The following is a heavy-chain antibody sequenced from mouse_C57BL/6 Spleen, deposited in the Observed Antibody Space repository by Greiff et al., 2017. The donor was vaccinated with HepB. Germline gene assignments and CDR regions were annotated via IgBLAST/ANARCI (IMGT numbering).Heavy chain of an antibody. D-gene: IGHD2-5*01. CDR1: GYSITSGYD. CDR3: ARDTSSNGWYFDV. V-gene: IGHV3-1*01. CDR2: ISYSGST. Sequence: DVKLQESGPGMVKPSQSLSLTCTVTGYSITSGYDWHWIRHFPGNKLEWMGYISYSGSTNYNPSLKSRISITHDTSKNHFFLKLNSVTTEDTATYYCARDTSSNGWYFDVWGTGTTVTVSS. J-gene: IGHJ1*03.